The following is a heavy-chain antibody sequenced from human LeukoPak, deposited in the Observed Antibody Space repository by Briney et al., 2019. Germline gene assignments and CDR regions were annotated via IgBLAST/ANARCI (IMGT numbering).Heavy chain of an antibody. V-gene: IGHV3-23*01. CDR3: AKGRWSSGSSYFDY. Sequence: PGRSLTLSCAASGFAFSSCAMTWVRQAPGKGLEWVSAIGGAGISTYYADSVKGRFTISRDNSKNTLFLQMNGLRADDTAVYYCAKGRWSSGSSYFDYWGQGTLVTVSS. CDR2: IGGAGIST. D-gene: IGHD1-26*01. CDR1: GFAFSSCA. J-gene: IGHJ4*02.